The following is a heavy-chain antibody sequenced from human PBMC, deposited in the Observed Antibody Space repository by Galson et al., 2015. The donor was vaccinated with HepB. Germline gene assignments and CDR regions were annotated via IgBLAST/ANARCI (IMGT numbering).Heavy chain of an antibody. J-gene: IGHJ5*02. CDR3: AKYPQPGGITGYYGVDP. Sequence: SLRLSCAASGFTFSTYAMSWVRQAPGKGLEWVSSIGDSGGSTYYADSVKGRFTISRDNSKNTLYLQMNSLRAEDTAVYYCAKYPQPGGITGYYGVDPWGQGTLVAVSS. CDR2: IGDSGGST. D-gene: IGHD3-9*01. CDR1: GFTFSTYA. V-gene: IGHV3-23*01.